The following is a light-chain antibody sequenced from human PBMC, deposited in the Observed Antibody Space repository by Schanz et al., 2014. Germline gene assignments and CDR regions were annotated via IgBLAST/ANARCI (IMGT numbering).Light chain of an antibody. CDR1: QDIAIW. J-gene: IGKJ1*01. CDR2: AAS. V-gene: IGKV1-12*01. Sequence: DIQMTQSPSSVTASVGDRVTLTCRASQDIAIWLAWYQQSPGKAPKLLISAASGLQSGVPSRFVGSGSGTDFTLTITSLQPEDSATYYCQQYNSYPWTFGQGTKVEIK. CDR3: QQYNSYPWT.